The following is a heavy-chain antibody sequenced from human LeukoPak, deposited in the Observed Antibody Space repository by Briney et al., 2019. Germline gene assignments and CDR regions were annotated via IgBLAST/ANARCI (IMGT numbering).Heavy chain of an antibody. V-gene: IGHV3-30*18. CDR1: GFTFSSYS. CDR3: AKDFRSYYSPIDY. J-gene: IGHJ4*02. D-gene: IGHD3-10*01. Sequence: GGSLRLSCAASGFTFSSYSMNWVRQAPGKGLEWVAVISYDGSSKYYADSVKGRFTISRDNSKNTLYLQMNSLRAEDTAVYYCAKDFRSYYSPIDYWGQGTLVTVSS. CDR2: ISYDGSSK.